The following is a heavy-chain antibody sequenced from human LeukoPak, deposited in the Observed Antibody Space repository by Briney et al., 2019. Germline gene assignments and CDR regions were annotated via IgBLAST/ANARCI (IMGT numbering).Heavy chain of an antibody. CDR2: IYYSGST. J-gene: IGHJ6*03. Sequence: SETLSLTCTVSGGSISSSSYYWGWIRQPPGKGLEWIGSIYYSGSTYYNPSLKSRVTISVDTSKNQFSLKLSSVTAADTAVYYCARLSGYGLHYYYYMDVWGSGTTVTVSS. CDR1: GGSISSSSYY. V-gene: IGHV4-39*07. CDR3: ARLSGYGLHYYYYMDV. D-gene: IGHD5-12*01.